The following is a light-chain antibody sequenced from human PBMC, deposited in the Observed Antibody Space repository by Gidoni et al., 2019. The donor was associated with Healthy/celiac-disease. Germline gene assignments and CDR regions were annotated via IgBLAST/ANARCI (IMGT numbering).Light chain of an antibody. V-gene: IGKV4-1*01. CDR1: QSVLYSSNNKNY. CDR3: QQYYSTPHT. Sequence: DIVMTQSPDSLAVSLGERATINCKSSQSVLYSSNNKNYLAWYQQKPVQPPKLLIYWASTRESGVPDRFSGSGSGTDFTLTISSLKAEDVAVYYCQQYYSTPHTFGQGTKVEIK. CDR2: WAS. J-gene: IGKJ1*01.